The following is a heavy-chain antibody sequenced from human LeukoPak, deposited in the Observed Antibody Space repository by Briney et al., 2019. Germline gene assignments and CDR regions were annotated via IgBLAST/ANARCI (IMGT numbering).Heavy chain of an antibody. J-gene: IGHJ3*02. CDR3: ASEGYSSSSVAFDI. CDR2: ISTNTGNP. CDR1: GYTFTHSY. D-gene: IGHD6-6*01. Sequence: ASVKVSCKASGYTFTHSYMHWVRQAPGQGLEWMGWISTNTGNPTYAQGFTGRFVFSLDTSVSTAYLQISSLKAEDTAVYYCASEGYSSSSVAFDIWGQGTMVTVSS. V-gene: IGHV7-4-1*02.